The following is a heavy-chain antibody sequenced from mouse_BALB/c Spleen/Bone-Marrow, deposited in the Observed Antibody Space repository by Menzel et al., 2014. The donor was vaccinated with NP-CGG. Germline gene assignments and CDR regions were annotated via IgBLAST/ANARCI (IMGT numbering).Heavy chain of an antibody. CDR3: ASYYYGHYFDY. D-gene: IGHD1-1*01. Sequence: EVQLQQSGAELVKPVASVKLSCTASGFNIKDTYMHWVKQRPEQGLGWIGRIDPANGNTKYDPKFQGKATITADTSSNPDYLQLSSLKSEDSAVYYCASYYYGHYFDYWGQGTTLTGAS. J-gene: IGHJ2*01. V-gene: IGHV14-3*02. CDR1: GFNIKDTY. CDR2: IDPANGNT.